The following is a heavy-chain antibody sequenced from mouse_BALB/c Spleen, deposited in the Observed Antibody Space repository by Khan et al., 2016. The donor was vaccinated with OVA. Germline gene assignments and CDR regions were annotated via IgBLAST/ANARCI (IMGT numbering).Heavy chain of an antibody. CDR1: GYIFTSYW. V-gene: IGHV1S132*01. CDR2: IYPGTGST. D-gene: IGHD1-2*01. CDR3: ARDNDLHDYGMYY. Sequence: QIQLVQSGAELVRPGASVKLSCKTSGYIFTSYWIHWVKQRSGQGLEWIARIYPGTGSTYYNEKFKGEATLTADNSSSTAYMQLSSLKSEDSAVYCVARDNDLHDYGMYYWGQGTSVTVSS. J-gene: IGHJ4*01.